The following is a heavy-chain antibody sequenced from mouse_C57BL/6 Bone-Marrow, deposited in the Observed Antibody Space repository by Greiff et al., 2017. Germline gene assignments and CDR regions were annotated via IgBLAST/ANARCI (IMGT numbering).Heavy chain of an antibody. D-gene: IGHD3-1*01. CDR3: ARRGATGGAMDY. J-gene: IGHJ4*01. CDR2: IYPRDGST. V-gene: IGHV1-78*01. Sequence: VKLMESDAELVKPGASVKISCKVSGYTFTNHTIHWMKQRPGQGLEWIGDIYPRDGSTKYNEKFKGKATLTADKSSSTASMQLTSLTSEDSAVYFCARRGATGGAMDYWGQGTSVTVSS. CDR1: GYTFTNHT.